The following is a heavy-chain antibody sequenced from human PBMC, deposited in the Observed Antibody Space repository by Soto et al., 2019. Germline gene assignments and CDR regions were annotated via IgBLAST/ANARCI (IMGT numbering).Heavy chain of an antibody. D-gene: IGHD5-12*01. CDR1: GFTFSGLA. V-gene: IGHV3-23*01. Sequence: EVQLLASGGGLVQPVGSLRLSCAASGFTFSGLAMNWVRQPPGKGLEWVSSVDYTGSYTFYAASVKGRFTISRDNSKNMVYLELNSLRAEDTAVYYCAKRSGGFSEFDYWGPGTLVIVAS. CDR3: AKRSGGFSEFDY. J-gene: IGHJ4*02. CDR2: VDYTGSYT.